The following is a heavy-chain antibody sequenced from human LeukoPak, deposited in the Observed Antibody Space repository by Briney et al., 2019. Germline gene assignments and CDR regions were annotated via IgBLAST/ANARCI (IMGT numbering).Heavy chain of an antibody. D-gene: IGHD3-22*01. CDR3: ARAWRLDLDY. V-gene: IGHV3-33*01. CDR1: GFTFSSCG. Sequence: GRSLRLSCAASGFTFSSCGMHWVRQAPGKGLEWVAAIWYDGSNKDYADSVKGRFTISRDNSKSTLYLRMNSLRSEDTAEYYCARAWRLDLDYWGQGTLVTVSS. J-gene: IGHJ4*02. CDR2: IWYDGSNK.